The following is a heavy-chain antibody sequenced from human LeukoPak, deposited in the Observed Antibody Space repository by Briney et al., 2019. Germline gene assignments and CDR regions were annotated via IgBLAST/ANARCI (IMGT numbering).Heavy chain of an antibody. J-gene: IGHJ6*03. CDR1: GYTFTSYY. V-gene: IGHV1-2*02. Sequence: ASVKVSCKASGYTFTSYYMHWVRQAPGQGLEGMGWINPNSGGTSYAQKFHGRVTMTRDTSISTAYMELSRLRSDNTAVYYCASLGPTPHQNYSSSVHYYYYYMDVWGKGTTVTVSS. D-gene: IGHD6-6*01. CDR2: INPNSGGT. CDR3: ASLGPTPHQNYSSSVHYYYYYMDV.